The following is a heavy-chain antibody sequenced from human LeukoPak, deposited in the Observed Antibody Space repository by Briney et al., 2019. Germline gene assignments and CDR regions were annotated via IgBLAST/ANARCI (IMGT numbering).Heavy chain of an antibody. J-gene: IGHJ3*02. V-gene: IGHV3-30-3*01. CDR2: ISYDGSNK. CDR3: ARVGYYDSSGYLDAFDI. Sequence: GRSLRLSCAASGFTFSSYAMHWARQAPGKGLEWVAVISYDGSNKYYADSVKGRFTISRDNSMNTLYLQMNSLRAEDTAVYYCARVGYYDSSGYLDAFDIWGQGTMVTVSS. D-gene: IGHD3-22*01. CDR1: GFTFSSYA.